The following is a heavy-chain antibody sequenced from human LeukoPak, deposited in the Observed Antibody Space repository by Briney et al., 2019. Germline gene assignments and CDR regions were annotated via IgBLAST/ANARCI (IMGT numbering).Heavy chain of an antibody. CDR3: ARDSRYYEIDC. CDR2: IYYSGST. D-gene: IGHD3-22*01. V-gene: IGHV4-59*01. J-gene: IGHJ4*02. Sequence: SETLSLTCTVSGGFISGYYWNWIRQSPGKGLEWIGYIYYSGSTNYNPSLKSRVTISVDTSKNQFSLKVNSVTAADTAVYYCARDSRYYEIDCWGQGTLVTVSS. CDR1: GGFISGYY.